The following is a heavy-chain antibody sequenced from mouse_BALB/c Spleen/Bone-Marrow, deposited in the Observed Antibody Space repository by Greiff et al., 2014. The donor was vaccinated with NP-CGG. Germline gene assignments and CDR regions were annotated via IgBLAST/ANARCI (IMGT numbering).Heavy chain of an antibody. J-gene: IGHJ4*01. CDR1: GYTFTDFY. CDR3: SRSGYGYPSDAMDY. CDR2: IYTGSGNT. V-gene: IGHV1-77*01. D-gene: IGHD2-2*01. Sequence: SGAELARPGASVKLSCKASGYTFTDFYINWVQQRTGKGLEWIGAIYTGSGNTYYNEKFKGKATLTADKSSSTAYMQLSRLTSEDAAVYFCSRSGYGYPSDAMDYWGQGTSVTVSS.